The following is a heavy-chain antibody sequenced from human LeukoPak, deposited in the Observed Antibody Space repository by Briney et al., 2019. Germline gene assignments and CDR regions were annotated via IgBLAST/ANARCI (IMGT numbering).Heavy chain of an antibody. D-gene: IGHD3-3*01. CDR3: ASHLWEYYDFWGPFGD. V-gene: IGHV1-2*02. J-gene: IGHJ4*02. Sequence: ASVKVSCKASGYTFTGYYMHWVRQAPGQGLEWMGWINPNSGGTNYAQKFQGRVTMTRDTSTSTVYMELSSLRSEDTAVYYCASHLWEYYDFWGPFGDWGQGTLVTASS. CDR2: INPNSGGT. CDR1: GYTFTGYY.